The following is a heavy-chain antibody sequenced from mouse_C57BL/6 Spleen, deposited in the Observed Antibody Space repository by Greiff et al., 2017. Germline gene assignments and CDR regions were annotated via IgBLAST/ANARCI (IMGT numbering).Heavy chain of an antibody. J-gene: IGHJ4*01. V-gene: IGHV5-12*01. D-gene: IGHD1-1*01. CDR3: ARREYYGSRGAMDY. CDR1: GFTFSDYY. Sequence: EVKLVESGGGLVQPGGSLKLSCAASGFTFSDYYMYWVRQTPEKRLEWVAYISNGGGSTYYPDTVKGRFTISRDNAKNTLYLQMSRLKSEDTAMYYCARREYYGSRGAMDYWGQGTSVTVSS. CDR2: ISNGGGST.